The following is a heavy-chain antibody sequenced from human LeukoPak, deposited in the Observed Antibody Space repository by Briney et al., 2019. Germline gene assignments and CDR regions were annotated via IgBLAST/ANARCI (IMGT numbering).Heavy chain of an antibody. CDR3: AREGGSGWYSGWFDP. J-gene: IGHJ5*02. Sequence: PGGSLRLPCVASGFTFNNYWMSWVRQAPGKGLEWVANINPDGTEKRYVDSVKGRFTISRDNAKNSLYVQMNSLRAEDTALYYCAREGGSGWYSGWFDPWGQGTQVTVSS. CDR1: GFTFNNYW. V-gene: IGHV3-7*01. D-gene: IGHD6-19*01. CDR2: INPDGTEK.